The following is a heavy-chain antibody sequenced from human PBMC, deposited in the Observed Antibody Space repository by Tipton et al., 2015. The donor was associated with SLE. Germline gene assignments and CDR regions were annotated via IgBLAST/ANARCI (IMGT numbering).Heavy chain of an antibody. D-gene: IGHD1-7*01. CDR1: GYTFTSYD. V-gene: IGHV1-8*01. CDR2: MNPNSGNT. Sequence: QSGPEVKKPGASVKVSCKASGYTFTSYDINWVRQATGQGLEWMGWMNPNSGNTGYAQKFQGRVTMTRNTSISTAYMELSSLRSEDTAVVYRARGPGLGWNSDFWGQGTLVPVSP. CDR3: ARGPGLGWNSDF. J-gene: IGHJ4*02.